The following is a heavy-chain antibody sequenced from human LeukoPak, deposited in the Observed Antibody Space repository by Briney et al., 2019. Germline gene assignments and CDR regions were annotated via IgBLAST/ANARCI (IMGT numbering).Heavy chain of an antibody. CDR3: ARVGVGELSYPNWFDP. Sequence: SETLSLTCTVSGGSISSYYWSWIRQPPGKGLEWIGYIYYSGSTKYNPSLKSRVTISEDTSKNQFSLKLSSVTAADTAVYYCARVGVGELSYPNWFDPWGQGTLVTVSS. J-gene: IGHJ5*02. V-gene: IGHV4-59*01. D-gene: IGHD3-10*01. CDR2: IYYSGST. CDR1: GGSISSYY.